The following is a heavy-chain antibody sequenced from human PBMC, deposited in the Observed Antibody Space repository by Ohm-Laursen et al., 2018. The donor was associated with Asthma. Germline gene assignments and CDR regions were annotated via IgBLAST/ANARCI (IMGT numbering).Heavy chain of an antibody. CDR1: GITVSVNY. J-gene: IGHJ4*02. CDR2: ISGSGGST. CDR3: AKDDTYDSSGYYYY. D-gene: IGHD3-22*01. V-gene: IGHV3-23*01. Sequence: LSLTCASSGITVSVNYMSWVRQAPGKGLEWVSAISGSGGSTYYADSVKGRFTISRDNSKNTLYLQMNSLRAEDTAVYYCAKDDTYDSSGYYYYWGQGTLVTVSS.